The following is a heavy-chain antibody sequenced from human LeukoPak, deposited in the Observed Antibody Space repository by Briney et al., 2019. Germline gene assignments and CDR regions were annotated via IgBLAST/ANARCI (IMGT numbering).Heavy chain of an antibody. CDR3: ARGLRNNDAFDI. CDR1: GFTVSSNY. V-gene: IGHV3-66*01. J-gene: IGHJ3*02. CDR2: IYSGGST. Sequence: GRSLRLSCAASGFTVSSNYMSWVRQAPGKGLEWVSVIYSGGSTYYADSVKGRFTISRDNSKNTLYLQMNSLRAEDTAVYYCARGLRNNDAFDIWGQGTMVTVSS. D-gene: IGHD4-17*01.